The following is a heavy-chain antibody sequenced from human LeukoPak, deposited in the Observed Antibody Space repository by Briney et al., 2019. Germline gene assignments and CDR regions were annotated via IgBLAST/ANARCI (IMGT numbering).Heavy chain of an antibody. J-gene: IGHJ4*02. CDR1: GFTFSSNY. Sequence: PGGSLRLSCAASGFTFSSNYMSWVRQAPGKGLEWVSIIYSGDSTYYADSVKGRFTISRDNSKNTLYLQMNSLRVEDTAIYYCARDSYEPGGYFDYWGQGTLVTVSS. CDR2: IYSGDST. CDR3: ARDSYEPGGYFDY. D-gene: IGHD1-14*01. V-gene: IGHV3-66*01.